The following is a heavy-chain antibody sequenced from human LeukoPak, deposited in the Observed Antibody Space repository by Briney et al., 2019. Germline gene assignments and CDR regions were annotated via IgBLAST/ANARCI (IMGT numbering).Heavy chain of an antibody. CDR1: GGTFSSYA. Sequence: SVKVSCKASGGTFSSYAISWVRQAPGQGLEWMGRIIPIFGTANYAQKFQGRVTITTDESTSTAYMELSSLRSGDTAVYYCARGPRPAVTTIPSPIDYWGQGTLVTVSS. CDR3: ARGPRPAVTTIPSPIDY. CDR2: IIPIFGTA. V-gene: IGHV1-69*05. D-gene: IGHD4-17*01. J-gene: IGHJ4*02.